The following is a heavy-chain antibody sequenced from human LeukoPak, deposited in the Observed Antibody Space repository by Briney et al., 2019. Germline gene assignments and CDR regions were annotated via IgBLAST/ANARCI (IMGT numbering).Heavy chain of an antibody. CDR1: GGALYTSA. Sequence: KGSSTGSGGALYTSAFSRGRHGPGERGWWLGGIIPIFGTANYAQKFQGRVTITTDESTSTAYMELSSLRSEDTAVYYCARGFRSGYYHYWGQGTLVTVSS. CDR3: ARGFRSGYYHY. CDR2: IIPIFGTA. J-gene: IGHJ4*02. D-gene: IGHD3-22*01. V-gene: IGHV1-69*05.